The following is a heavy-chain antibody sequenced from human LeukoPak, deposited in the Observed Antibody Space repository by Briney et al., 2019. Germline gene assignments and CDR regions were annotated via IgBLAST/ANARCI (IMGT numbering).Heavy chain of an antibody. Sequence: PGGSLRLSCAASGFAFRSYTMSWVRQPPGKGLEWVSGISTGGGSTYYVDSVKGRFTISRDDSTNTLYLQMNGLRPEDTALYYCANGYKTDWTGFDYWGQGTPVTVSS. J-gene: IGHJ4*02. CDR2: ISTGGGST. CDR1: GFAFRSYT. V-gene: IGHV3-23*01. CDR3: ANGYKTDWTGFDY. D-gene: IGHD1-14*01.